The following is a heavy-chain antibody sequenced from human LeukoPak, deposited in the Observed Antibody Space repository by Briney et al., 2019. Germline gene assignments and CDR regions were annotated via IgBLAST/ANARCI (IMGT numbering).Heavy chain of an antibody. V-gene: IGHV3-30*02. J-gene: IGHJ6*03. D-gene: IGHD2-2*01. Sequence: GGSLRLSCAASGFTFSSYGMHWVRQAPGKGLEWVAFIRYDGSNKYYADSVKGRFTISGDNSKNTLYLHVNSLRPEDTAVYYCAREVYYCSSTSCYYYYYMDVWGKGTTVTVSS. CDR3: AREVYYCSSTSCYYYYYMDV. CDR1: GFTFSSYG. CDR2: IRYDGSNK.